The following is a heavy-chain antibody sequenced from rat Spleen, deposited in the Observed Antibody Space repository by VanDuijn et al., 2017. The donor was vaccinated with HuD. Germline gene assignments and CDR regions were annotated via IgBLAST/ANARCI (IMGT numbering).Heavy chain of an antibody. CDR1: GFSLTTNG. CDR3: ARHLREASGVMDV. Sequence: QVQLKESGPGLMQSSETLSLTCTVSGFSLTTNGVGWLRQPLGRGLMWMGTIWPSGSTNYNLAVQSRLSISRDTSKSQVFLKMDSLQPEDTGTYYCARHLREASGVMDVWGQGASVTVSS. J-gene: IGHJ4*01. CDR2: IWPSGST. V-gene: IGHV2-72*01. D-gene: IGHD4-3*01.